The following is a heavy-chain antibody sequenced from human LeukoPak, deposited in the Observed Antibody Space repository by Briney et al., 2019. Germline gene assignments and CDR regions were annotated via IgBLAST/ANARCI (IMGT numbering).Heavy chain of an antibody. J-gene: IGHJ4*02. CDR1: DGSVSSYY. D-gene: IGHD2-2*01. CDR2: IYYSGST. V-gene: IGHV4-59*02. Sequence: SETLSLTCSVSDGSVSSYYWSWIRQPPGKGLEWIGYIYYSGSTNHAPSLNSRVTFSVDTAKNQFSLRLTSVTAADTAVYYCARAIVGRCTSRGCNHYFDSWGQGTLVTVSS. CDR3: ARAIVGRCTSRGCNHYFDS.